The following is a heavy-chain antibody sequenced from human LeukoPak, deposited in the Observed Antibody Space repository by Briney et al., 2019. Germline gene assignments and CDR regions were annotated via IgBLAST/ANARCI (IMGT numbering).Heavy chain of an antibody. CDR3: ASQIVATAGDAFDI. CDR1: GGSISSGGYY. Sequence: SQTLSLTCTVSGGSISSGGYYWSWIRQHPGKGLEWIGYIYYSGSTYYNPSLKSRVTISVDTSKNQFSLKLSSVTAADTAVYYCASQIVATAGDAFDIWGQGTMVTVSS. V-gene: IGHV4-31*03. J-gene: IGHJ3*02. CDR2: IYYSGST. D-gene: IGHD5-12*01.